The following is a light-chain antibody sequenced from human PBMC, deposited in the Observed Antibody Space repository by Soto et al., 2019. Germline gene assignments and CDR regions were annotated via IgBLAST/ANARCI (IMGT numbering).Light chain of an antibody. Sequence: DIQMTQSPSSLSASLGDRVTITCRTSQNIYNSLNWYQQKAGRAPAVLIYGASNLQGGVPLRFSGSGSGTEFTLTISSLQPDDFATYYCQQYNSYSPWTFGQGTKVDIK. CDR1: QNIYNS. CDR2: GAS. CDR3: QQYNSYSPWT. J-gene: IGKJ1*01. V-gene: IGKV1-5*01.